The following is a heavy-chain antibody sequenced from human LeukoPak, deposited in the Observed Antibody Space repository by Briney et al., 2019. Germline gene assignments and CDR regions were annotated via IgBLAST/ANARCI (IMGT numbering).Heavy chain of an antibody. CDR3: ATDRPGYYYGMDV. Sequence: GGSLRLSCAASGLTFSSYNMSWVRQAPGKGLEWVSCIMSSGNYKYYGGSVRRQFNISRDNANNSMYLQINSRGAEDTAVYYGATDRPGYYYGMDVWGQGTTVTVS. CDR1: GLTFSSYN. CDR2: IMSSGNYK. V-gene: IGHV3-21*01. J-gene: IGHJ6*02.